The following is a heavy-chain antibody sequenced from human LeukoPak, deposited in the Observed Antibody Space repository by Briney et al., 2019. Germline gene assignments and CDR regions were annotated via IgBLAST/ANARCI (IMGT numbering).Heavy chain of an antibody. CDR2: FDPEDGET. CDR1: GYTLTELS. Sequence: ASVTVSCKVSGYTLTELSMHWVRQAPGKGLEWMGGFDPEDGETIYAQKFQGRVTMTEDTSTDTAYMELSSLRSEDTAVYYCATGFGYCGGDCYSDYFDYWGQGTLVTVSS. CDR3: ATGFGYCGGDCYSDYFDY. J-gene: IGHJ4*02. D-gene: IGHD2-21*02. V-gene: IGHV1-24*01.